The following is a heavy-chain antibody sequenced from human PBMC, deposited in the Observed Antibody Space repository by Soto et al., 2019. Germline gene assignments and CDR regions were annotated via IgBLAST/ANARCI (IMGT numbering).Heavy chain of an antibody. CDR3: ARDRTDSRHSTNWLDP. J-gene: IGHJ5*02. V-gene: IGHV1-69*06. CDR2: IIPIFGTT. CDR1: GGTFGSDA. Sequence: ASVKVSCKASGGTFGSDAITWVRQAPGQGLEWVGRIIPIFGTTNYAQNLQGRVTISADKSTLTSYMELHSLTSDDTALYYCARDRTDSRHSTNWLDPWGQGXQVTVYS. D-gene: IGHD3-22*01.